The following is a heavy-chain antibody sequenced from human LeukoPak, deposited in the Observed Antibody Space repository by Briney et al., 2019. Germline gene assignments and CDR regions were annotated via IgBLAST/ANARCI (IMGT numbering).Heavy chain of an antibody. Sequence: GESLKISCKGSGYTFTGYYITWVRQMPGKGLEWMGRIHPSDSYASYSPSFQGHVTISLDKSIMTAYLQWSSLKASDTAMYYCARHDEADWGQGILVTVSS. V-gene: IGHV5-10-1*01. CDR2: IHPSDSYA. CDR3: ARHDEAD. CDR1: GYTFTGYY. J-gene: IGHJ4*02.